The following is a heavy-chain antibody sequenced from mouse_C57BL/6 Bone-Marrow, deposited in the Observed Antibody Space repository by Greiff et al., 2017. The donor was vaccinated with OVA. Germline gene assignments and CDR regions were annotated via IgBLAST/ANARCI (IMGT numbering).Heavy chain of an antibody. J-gene: IGHJ1*03. V-gene: IGHV14-4*01. D-gene: IGHD2-12*01. CDR1: GFNIKDDY. CDR2: IDPENGDT. Sequence: EVQLQQSGAELVRPGASVKLSCTASGFNIKDDYMHWVKQRPEQGLEWIGWIDPENGDTENASKFQGKATITADTSSNTAYLQLSSLTSEDTAVYYCTKDDVWYFDVWGTGTTVTVSS. CDR3: TKDDVWYFDV.